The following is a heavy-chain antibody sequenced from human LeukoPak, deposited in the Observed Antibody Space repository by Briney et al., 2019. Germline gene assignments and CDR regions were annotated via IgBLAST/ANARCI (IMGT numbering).Heavy chain of an antibody. Sequence: SETLSLTCTVSGDSISSSNYYWGWVRQPPGKGLEWIGSIFYSGSTYYNPSLKSRLTLSVDMSKNQFSLKLSSVTAADTAVYYCARTHIVVVVAAIDHWGQGTLVTVSS. V-gene: IGHV4-39*07. CDR3: ARTHIVVVVAAIDH. CDR1: GDSISSSNYY. CDR2: IFYSGST. J-gene: IGHJ4*02. D-gene: IGHD2-15*01.